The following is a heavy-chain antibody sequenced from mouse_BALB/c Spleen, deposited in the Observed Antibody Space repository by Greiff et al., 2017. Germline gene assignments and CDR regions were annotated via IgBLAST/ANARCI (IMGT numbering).Heavy chain of an antibody. V-gene: IGHV7-3*02. Sequence: EVQVVESGGGLVQPGGSLRLSCATSGFTFTDYYMSWVRQPPGKALEWLGFIRNKANGYTTEYSASVKGRFTISRDNSQSILYLQMNTLRAEDSATYYCARDSDGYFEGFDYWGQGTTLTVSS. CDR2: IRNKANGYTT. CDR3: ARDSDGYFEGFDY. CDR1: GFTFTDYY. D-gene: IGHD2-3*01. J-gene: IGHJ2*01.